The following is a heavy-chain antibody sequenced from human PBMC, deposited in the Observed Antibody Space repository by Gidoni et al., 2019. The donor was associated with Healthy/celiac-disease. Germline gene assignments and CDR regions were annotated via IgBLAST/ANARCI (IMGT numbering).Heavy chain of an antibody. J-gene: IGHJ3*02. Sequence: EVHLLRSGGGLVQPGGSLRLSCAASGFTFTSYAMSWVRQSPGKGLEWVSAISGSGGSKYYADSVKGRFTISRDNSKNTLYLQMNSLRAEDTAVYYCAKESPEYSSSWYPHDAFDIWGQGTMVTVSS. CDR1: GFTFTSYA. D-gene: IGHD6-13*01. CDR2: ISGSGGSK. V-gene: IGHV3-23*01. CDR3: AKESPEYSSSWYPHDAFDI.